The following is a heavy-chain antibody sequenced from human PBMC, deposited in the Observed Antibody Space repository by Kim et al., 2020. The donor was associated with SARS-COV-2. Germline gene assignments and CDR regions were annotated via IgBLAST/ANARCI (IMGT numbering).Heavy chain of an antibody. CDR3: ARGARNYGPEEY. J-gene: IGHJ4*02. Sequence: GGSLRLSCQASGFTFSDYYMSWIRQAPGKGLEWVSYISASSQYTNYADSVKGRFTISRDNAKNSLYLQMSSLRGEDTAVYFCARGARNYGPEEYWGQGSLVTVSS. D-gene: IGHD3-16*01. CDR1: GFTFSDYY. V-gene: IGHV3-11*03. CDR2: ISASSQYT.